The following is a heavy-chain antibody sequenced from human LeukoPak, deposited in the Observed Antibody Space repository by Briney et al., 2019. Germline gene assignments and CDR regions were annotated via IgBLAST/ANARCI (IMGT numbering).Heavy chain of an antibody. Sequence: PGGSLRLSCAASGFTFSNYWMHWVRQAPGKGLVWVSRINSDGSSTMYADSVKGRFTISRDKAKKTLYLQMNSLRAEDTAVYYCARFDWEYITMTLDVWGKGTTVTVSS. V-gene: IGHV3-74*03. D-gene: IGHD3-22*01. CDR3: ARFDWEYITMTLDV. CDR1: GFTFSNYW. J-gene: IGHJ6*04. CDR2: INSDGSST.